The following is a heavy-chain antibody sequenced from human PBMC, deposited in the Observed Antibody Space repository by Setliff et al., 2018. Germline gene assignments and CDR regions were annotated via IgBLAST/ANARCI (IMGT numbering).Heavy chain of an antibody. CDR3: ARGGMAAAGRKGVFEY. CDR1: GFTFSSFW. J-gene: IGHJ4*02. Sequence: PGGSLRLSCAASGFTFSSFWMAWVRQSPGRGLEWMGIIHTGGGSASYAQKFQGRVTMTSDTSTSTVYMEVNSVTSDDTAIYYCARGGMAAAGRKGVFEYWGQGTVVTVSS. CDR2: IHTGGGSA. D-gene: IGHD6-13*01. V-gene: IGHV1-46*01.